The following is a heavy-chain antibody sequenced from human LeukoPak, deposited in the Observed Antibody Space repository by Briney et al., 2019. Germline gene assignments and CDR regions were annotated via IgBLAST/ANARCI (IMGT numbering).Heavy chain of an antibody. CDR3: ARDIMWELPDAFDI. D-gene: IGHD1-26*01. CDR1: GYTFTGYY. J-gene: IGHJ3*02. CDR2: INPNSGGT. Sequence: VASVKVSCKASGYTFTGYYMHWVRQAPGQGLEWMGRINPNSGGTNYAQKFQGRVTMTRDTSISTAYMELSRLRSDDTAVYYCARDIMWELPDAFDIWGQGTMVTVSS. V-gene: IGHV1-2*06.